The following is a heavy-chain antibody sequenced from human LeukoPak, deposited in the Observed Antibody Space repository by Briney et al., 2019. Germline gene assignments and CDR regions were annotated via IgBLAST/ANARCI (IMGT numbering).Heavy chain of an antibody. Sequence: SETLSLTCTVSGGSISSSSDYWAWIRQPPGKGLEWIGSIYYSGSTNHNPSLKSRVTISVDTSKNQFSLKLSSVTAADTAVYYCARRNSGWYYYYYMDVWGKGTTVTVSS. J-gene: IGHJ6*03. D-gene: IGHD6-19*01. V-gene: IGHV4-39*01. CDR2: IYYSGST. CDR3: ARRNSGWYYYYYMDV. CDR1: GGSISSSSDY.